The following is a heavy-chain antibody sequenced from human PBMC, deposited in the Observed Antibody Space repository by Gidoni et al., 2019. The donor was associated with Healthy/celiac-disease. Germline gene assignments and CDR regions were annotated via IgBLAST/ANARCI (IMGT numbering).Heavy chain of an antibody. CDR3: AKYIHRYGEHYFDY. Sequence: QVQLVESGGGVVQPGRSLRLSCAASGFTFSSYGMHWVRQAPGKGLEWVAVISYDGSNKYYADSVKGRFTSSRDNSKNTLYLQMNSLRAEDTAVYYCAKYIHRYGEHYFDYWGQGTLVTVSS. V-gene: IGHV3-30*18. CDR1: GFTFSSYG. D-gene: IGHD4-17*01. CDR2: ISYDGSNK. J-gene: IGHJ4*02.